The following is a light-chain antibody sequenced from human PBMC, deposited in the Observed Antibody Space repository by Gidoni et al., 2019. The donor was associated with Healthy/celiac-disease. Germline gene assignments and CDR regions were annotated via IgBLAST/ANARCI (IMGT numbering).Light chain of an antibody. CDR2: GAS. Sequence: EIVLTQSPGTLSLSPGERATLYCRASQSVSSSYLAWYQQKPGQAPRLLIYGASSRATGIPDRFSGSGSGTDFTLTISRLEPEDFAVYYCQQYGSSPWYTFGQGTKLEIK. CDR1: QSVSSSY. J-gene: IGKJ2*01. CDR3: QQYGSSPWYT. V-gene: IGKV3-20*01.